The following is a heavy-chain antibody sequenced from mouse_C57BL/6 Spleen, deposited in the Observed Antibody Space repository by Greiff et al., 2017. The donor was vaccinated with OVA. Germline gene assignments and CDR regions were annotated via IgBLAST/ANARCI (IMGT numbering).Heavy chain of an antibody. D-gene: IGHD5-5*01. V-gene: IGHV5-9*01. Sequence: EVQLVESGGGLVKPGGSLKLSCAASGFTFSSYTMSWVRQTPEKRLEWVATISGGGGNTYYPDSVKGRFTISRDNAKNTLYLQMSSLRSEDTALYYCARGGLPGFDYWGQGTTLTVSS. CDR2: ISGGGGNT. J-gene: IGHJ2*01. CDR1: GFTFSSYT. CDR3: ARGGLPGFDY.